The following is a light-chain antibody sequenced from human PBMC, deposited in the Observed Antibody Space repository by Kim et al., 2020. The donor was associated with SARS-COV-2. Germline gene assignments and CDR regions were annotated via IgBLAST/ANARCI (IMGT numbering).Light chain of an antibody. V-gene: IGKV3-11*01. J-gene: IGKJ4*01. Sequence: PENSDTHSCMASQNSDTYFAWYQQRPGQAPMLLVYGASNRATGVPDRFSGSGSGTDFTLTISSLEPEDFSIYYCQQRNSWPPAVTFGGGTKVDIK. CDR3: QQRNSWPPAVT. CDR1: QNSDTY. CDR2: GAS.